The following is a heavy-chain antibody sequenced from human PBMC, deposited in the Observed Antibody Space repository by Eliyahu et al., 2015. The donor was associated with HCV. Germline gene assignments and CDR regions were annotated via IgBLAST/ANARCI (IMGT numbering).Heavy chain of an antibody. CDR1: GFTVSSNY. CDR2: IYSGGST. J-gene: IGHJ5*02. V-gene: IGHV3-66*01. CDR3: ARSLSNWNYGWFDP. D-gene: IGHD1-7*01. Sequence: EVQLVESGGGLVQPGGSLRLSCAASGFTVSSNYMSWVRQAPGKGLEWVSVIYSGGSTYYADSVKGRFTISRDNSKNTLYLQMNSLRAEDTAVYYCARSLSNWNYGWFDPWGQGTLVTVSS.